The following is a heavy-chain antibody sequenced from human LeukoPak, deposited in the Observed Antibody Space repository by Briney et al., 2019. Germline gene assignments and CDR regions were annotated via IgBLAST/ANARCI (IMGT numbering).Heavy chain of an antibody. D-gene: IGHD3-9*01. CDR3: ARTTFDWLTYNYYYMDV. V-gene: IGHV1-69*06. Sequence: SVKVSCKASGGTFSSYAINWVRQAPGQGLEWMGGIIPRFDKSNYAQKFQGRLTMTADKSTNTAFMEVSSLRSEDTAVYYCARTTFDWLTYNYYYMDVWGKGTTVTVSS. J-gene: IGHJ6*03. CDR2: IIPRFDKS. CDR1: GGTFSSYA.